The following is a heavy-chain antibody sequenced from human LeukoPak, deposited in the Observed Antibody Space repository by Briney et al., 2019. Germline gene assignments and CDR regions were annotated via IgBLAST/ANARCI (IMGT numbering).Heavy chain of an antibody. CDR2: IYPGDPDT. CDR1: GYTFSSYW. V-gene: IGHV5-51*01. D-gene: IGHD3-3*01. J-gene: IGHJ4*02. CDR3: ARQNDFRLDY. Sequence: GESLRISCKGSGYTFSSYWIGWVRQMPGKGLEWMGIIYPGDPDTRYSPSLQGQVTISVDTSIGTAYLQWSSLKASDTAIYYCARQNDFRLDYWGQGTLVTVSS.